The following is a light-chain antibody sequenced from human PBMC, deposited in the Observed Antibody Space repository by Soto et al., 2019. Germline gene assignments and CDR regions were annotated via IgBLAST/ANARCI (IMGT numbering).Light chain of an antibody. CDR1: QGLASRY. J-gene: IGKJ1*01. CDR2: GGS. CDR3: QQFDGSPTRT. V-gene: IGKV3-20*01. Sequence: IVLTQSPGTLSLSPRERATLSCRASQGLASRYLAWYQQKPGHAPRLLIYGGSSRATGIPDMFSSSGAGTDFTLTSSRLEPEDSAVYYCQQFDGSPTRTFGPGTKVEIK.